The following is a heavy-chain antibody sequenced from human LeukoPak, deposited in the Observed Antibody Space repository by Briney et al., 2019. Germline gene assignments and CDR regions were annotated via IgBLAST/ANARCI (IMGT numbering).Heavy chain of an antibody. CDR2: IYSGGST. CDR3: ARITGIAAAVNIYYYYYMDV. D-gene: IGHD6-13*01. Sequence: GGSLRLSCAASGFTVSSNYMSWVRQAPGKGPEWVSVIYSGGSTYYADSVKGRFTISRDNSKNTLYLQMNSLRAEDTAVYYCARITGIAAAVNIYYYYYMDVWGKGTTVTVSS. J-gene: IGHJ6*03. V-gene: IGHV3-53*01. CDR1: GFTVSSNY.